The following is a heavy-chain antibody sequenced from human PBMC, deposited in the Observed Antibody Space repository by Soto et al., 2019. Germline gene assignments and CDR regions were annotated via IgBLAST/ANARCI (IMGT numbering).Heavy chain of an antibody. CDR1: GVSFNNNG. CDR3: ASVLYYGSGSYSPYGMDV. D-gene: IGHD3-10*01. V-gene: IGHV1-69*01. CDR2: VSPPFRTS. Sequence: QVQLVQSGAEVKKPGSSVKVSCKTSGVSFNNNGIGWVRQAPGHGLEWMGGVSPPFRTSNYARKFQGGISIPAEASTGRVKMELSSLTSEDTAHYYCASVLYYGSGSYSPYGMDVWGQGTTVTVSS. J-gene: IGHJ6*02.